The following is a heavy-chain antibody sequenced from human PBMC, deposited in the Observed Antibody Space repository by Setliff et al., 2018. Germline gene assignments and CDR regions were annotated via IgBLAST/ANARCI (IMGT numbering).Heavy chain of an antibody. Sequence: GGSLRLSCIMSGFSAASGFTFSSSGMHWVRQAPGKGLEWVTFIRNDGSSQYYADSVQGRFTVSRDNSRNTLYLDMNSLRGEDTAVYYCARDKGVISLDYWGQGTLGTVSS. D-gene: IGHD3-10*01. V-gene: IGHV3-30*02. CDR3: ARDKGVISLDY. J-gene: IGHJ4*02. CDR2: IRNDGSSQ. CDR1: GFTFSSSG.